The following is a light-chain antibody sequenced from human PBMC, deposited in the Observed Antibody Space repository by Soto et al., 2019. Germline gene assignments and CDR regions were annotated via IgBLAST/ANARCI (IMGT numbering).Light chain of an antibody. CDR1: SSDVGGYNY. CDR3: SSYPSSSTLGV. J-gene: IGLJ1*01. Sequence: LTQPASVSGSPGQSITISCTGTSSDVGGYNYVSWYQQHPGKAPKLMIYDVSNRPSGVSNRFSGSKSGNKASLTISGLQAEDEADYYCSSYPSSSTLGVFGTGTKVTVL. V-gene: IGLV2-14*01. CDR2: DVS.